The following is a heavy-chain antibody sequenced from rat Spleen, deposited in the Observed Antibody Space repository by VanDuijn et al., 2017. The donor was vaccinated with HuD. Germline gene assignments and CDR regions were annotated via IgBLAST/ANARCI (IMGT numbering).Heavy chain of an antibody. V-gene: IGHV2-32*01. D-gene: IGHD1-2*01. Sequence: QVQLKESGPGLVKPSETLSLTCTVSGFSLTSYHVSWVRQPPGKGLEWMGVIWGDGSTAYNSALKSRLSISRDASKSQVFLKMNSLQPEDTGTYYCARHRRSSYIHEYFDYWGQGVMVTVSS. CDR2: IWGDGST. J-gene: IGHJ2*01. CDR1: GFSLTSYH. CDR3: ARHRRSSYIHEYFDY.